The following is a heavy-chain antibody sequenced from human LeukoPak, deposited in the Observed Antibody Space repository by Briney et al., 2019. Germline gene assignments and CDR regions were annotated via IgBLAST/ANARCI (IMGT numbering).Heavy chain of an antibody. CDR1: GFTFSSYS. D-gene: IGHD3-22*01. Sequence: MAGGSLRLSCAASGFTFSSYSMNWVRQAPGKGPERVSSISSSSSYIYYADSLKGRFTISRDNAKRSLFLQMNSLRAEDTAVYFCARALGSSAYYYLKVDAFDIWGQGTMVTVSS. CDR3: ARALGSSAYYYLKVDAFDI. CDR2: ISSSSSYI. V-gene: IGHV3-21*01. J-gene: IGHJ3*02.